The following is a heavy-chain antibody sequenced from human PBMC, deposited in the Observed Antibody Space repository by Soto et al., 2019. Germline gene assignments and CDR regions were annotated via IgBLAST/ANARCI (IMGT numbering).Heavy chain of an antibody. CDR1: GYTFTSYG. V-gene: IGHV1-18*01. J-gene: IGHJ6*03. CDR3: ARSDHFGVVNYYYYYMDV. D-gene: IGHD3-3*01. Sequence: ASLKVSCKASGYTFTSYGISWVRQAPGQGLEWMGWISAYNGNTNYAQKLQGRVTMTTDTSTSTAYMELRSLRSDDTAVYYCARSDHFGVVNYYYYYMDVWGKGTTVTVSS. CDR2: ISAYNGNT.